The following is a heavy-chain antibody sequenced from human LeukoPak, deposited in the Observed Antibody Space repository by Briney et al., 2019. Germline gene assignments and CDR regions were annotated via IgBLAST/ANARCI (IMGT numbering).Heavy chain of an antibody. D-gene: IGHD3-10*01. CDR3: ARDRRWFGEFGAFDI. CDR2: IKQDGSEK. V-gene: IGHV3-7*01. CDR1: GFTISKFW. Sequence: PGETLRLSCAASGFTISKFWMTWIRQAPGKGAEWVANIKQDGSEKYYVDSVEGRFSISRDNAKNSLFLQMNSLRAEDTAVYYCARDRRWFGEFGAFDIWGHGTMVTVSS. J-gene: IGHJ3*02.